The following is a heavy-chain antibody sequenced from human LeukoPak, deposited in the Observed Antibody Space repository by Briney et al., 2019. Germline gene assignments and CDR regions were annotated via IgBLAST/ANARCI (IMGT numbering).Heavy chain of an antibody. Sequence: ASVKVSCKASGYTFTGYYMHWVRQAPGQGLEWMGWINPNSGGKNYAQKFQGRVTMTRDTSISTAYMELSRLRSDDTAVYYCARDSDYGGFDYWGQGTLVTVSS. V-gene: IGHV1-2*02. CDR2: INPNSGGK. CDR3: ARDSDYGGFDY. D-gene: IGHD4/OR15-4a*01. CDR1: GYTFTGYY. J-gene: IGHJ4*02.